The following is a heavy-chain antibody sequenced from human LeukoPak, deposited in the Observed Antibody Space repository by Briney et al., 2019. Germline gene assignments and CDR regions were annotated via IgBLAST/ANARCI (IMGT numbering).Heavy chain of an antibody. CDR3: ARDLIPYYYDSSGPDY. D-gene: IGHD3-22*01. V-gene: IGHV3-21*01. J-gene: IGHJ4*02. CDR2: ISSSSSYI. CDR1: GFTFDDYA. Sequence: GGSLRLSCAASGFTFDDYAMNWVRQAPGKGLEWVSSISSSSSYIYYADSVKGRFTISRDNAKNSLYLQMNSLRAEDTAVYYCARDLIPYYYDSSGPDYWGQGTLVTVSS.